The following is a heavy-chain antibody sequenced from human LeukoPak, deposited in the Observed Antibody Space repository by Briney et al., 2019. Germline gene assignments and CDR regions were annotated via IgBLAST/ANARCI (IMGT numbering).Heavy chain of an antibody. V-gene: IGHV4-39*07. J-gene: IGHJ4*02. CDR2: IYHSGRT. CDR1: GGSISIGTYY. Sequence: SETLSLTCTVSGGSISIGTYYWGWIRQSPGKGLEWIGSIYHSGRTYYNPSLKSRVTISVDTSKNQFSLKLSSVTAADTALYYCARGLWFGDENPPYFDYWGQGTLVTVTS. D-gene: IGHD3-10*01. CDR3: ARGLWFGDENPPYFDY.